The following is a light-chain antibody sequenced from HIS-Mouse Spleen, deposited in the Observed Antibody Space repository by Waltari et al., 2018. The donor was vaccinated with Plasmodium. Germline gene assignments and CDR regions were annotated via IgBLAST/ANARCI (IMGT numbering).Light chain of an antibody. V-gene: IGLV2-23*01. Sequence: QSALTQPASVSGSPGQSITISCTGTSSDVGSYNLFSWYQQHPGKAPKRMSYDGSKRPSGVSNRFSGSKSGNTASLTISGLQAEDEADYYCCSYAGSSTYVFGTGTKVTVL. CDR1: SSDVGSYNL. CDR2: DGS. J-gene: IGLJ1*01. CDR3: CSYAGSSTYV.